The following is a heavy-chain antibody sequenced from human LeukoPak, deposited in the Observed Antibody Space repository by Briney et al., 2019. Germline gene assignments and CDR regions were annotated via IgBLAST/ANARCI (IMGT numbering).Heavy chain of an antibody. Sequence: PSETLSLTCTVSGGSISSYYWSWLRQPPGRGLEWIGYIYYSGSTNYNPSLKSRVTISVDTSKNQFSLKLSSVTAADTAVYYCASPESSCSGGSCYFPGFQHWGQGTLVTVSS. CDR1: GGSISSYY. CDR2: IYYSGST. J-gene: IGHJ1*01. V-gene: IGHV4-59*01. CDR3: ASPESSCSGGSCYFPGFQH. D-gene: IGHD2-15*01.